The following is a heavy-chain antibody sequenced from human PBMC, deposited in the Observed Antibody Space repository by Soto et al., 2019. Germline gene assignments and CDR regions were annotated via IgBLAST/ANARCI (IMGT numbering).Heavy chain of an antibody. J-gene: IGHJ6*02. V-gene: IGHV3-30*03. CDR2: ISYDGSNK. CDR1: GFTFSSYG. Sequence: ESGGGVVQPGRSLRLSCAASGFTFSSYGMHWVRQAPGKGLEWVAVISYDGSNKYYADAVKGRFTISRDNSKNTLYLQMNSLRAEDTAVYYCASPGAVVAATHYYYYGMDVWGQGTTVTVSS. CDR3: ASPGAVVAATHYYYYGMDV. D-gene: IGHD2-15*01.